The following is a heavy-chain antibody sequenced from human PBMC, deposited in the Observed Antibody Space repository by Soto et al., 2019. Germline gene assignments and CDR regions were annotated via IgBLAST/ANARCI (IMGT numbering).Heavy chain of an antibody. CDR1: GGTFGSYA. D-gene: IGHD2-2*01. V-gene: IGHV1-69*01. J-gene: IGHJ6*02. CDR2: IIPISGTA. CDR3: ARSQGSSTSLEIYYYYYYGMDV. Sequence: QVQLVQSGAEVKKPGSSVKVSCKASGGTFGSYAISWVRQAPGQGLEWMGGIIPISGTANYAQKFQGRVTSAADESTSTAYMELSSLRSEDTAVYYCARSQGSSTSLEIYYYYYYGMDVWGQGTTVTVSS.